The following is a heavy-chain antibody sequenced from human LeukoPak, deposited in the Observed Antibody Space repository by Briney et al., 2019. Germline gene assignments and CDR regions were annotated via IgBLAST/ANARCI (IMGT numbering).Heavy chain of an antibody. CDR2: ISSSGSTI. Sequence: GGSLRLSCAASGFTFSDYYMSWIRQAPGKGLEWVSYISSSGSTIYYADSVKGRFTISRDNAKNSLYLQMNSLRAEDTAVYYCATFPPGIAVAGTFEYFQHWGQGTLVTVSS. V-gene: IGHV3-11*01. CDR3: ATFPPGIAVAGTFEYFQH. D-gene: IGHD6-19*01. CDR1: GFTFSDYY. J-gene: IGHJ1*01.